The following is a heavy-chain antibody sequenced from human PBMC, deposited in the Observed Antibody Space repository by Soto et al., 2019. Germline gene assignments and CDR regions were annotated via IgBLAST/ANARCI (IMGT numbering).Heavy chain of an antibody. CDR3: AREGVNISSWYLDY. CDR2: INPNGAST. D-gene: IGHD6-13*01. Sequence: QVQLVQSGAEVKKPGASVKISCKASGYTFSDHYVDWVRQAPGQGLEWMGMINPNGASTTFAQKFQGRLTMTIDTSTTTVYMELNMLTSEDTGVYFCAREGVNISSWYLDYWAQGTLVSVSS. CDR1: GYTFSDHY. J-gene: IGHJ4*02. V-gene: IGHV1-46*01.